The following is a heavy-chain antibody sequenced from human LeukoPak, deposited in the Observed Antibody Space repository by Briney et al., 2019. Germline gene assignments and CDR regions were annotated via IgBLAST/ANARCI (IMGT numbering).Heavy chain of an antibody. V-gene: IGHV3-15*01. CDR2: IKSQRDGGAT. Sequence: GGSLRLSCAVSGFNFNYAWMTWLRQAPGKGLEWVGRIKSQRDGGATDYAAPVKSRFSLSRDDSRNTVFLQMTSLKTDDTGVYYCTTMVGSPTYWGQGALVAVSS. J-gene: IGHJ4*02. CDR1: GFNFNYAW. CDR3: TTMVGSPTY. D-gene: IGHD4-23*01.